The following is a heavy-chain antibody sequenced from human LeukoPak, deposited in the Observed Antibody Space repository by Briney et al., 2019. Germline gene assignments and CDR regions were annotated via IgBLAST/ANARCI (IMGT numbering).Heavy chain of an antibody. J-gene: IGHJ3*02. Sequence: PGGSLRLSCAASGFTFSSYSMNWVRQAPGKGLEWVSYISSSSSTIYYADSVKGRFTISRDNSKNTLYLQMNSLRAEDTAVYYCAKESWGDYVWGSYRSGAFDIWGQGTMVTVSS. CDR3: AKESWGDYVWGSYRSGAFDI. CDR1: GFTFSSYS. D-gene: IGHD3-16*02. CDR2: ISSSSSTI. V-gene: IGHV3-48*01.